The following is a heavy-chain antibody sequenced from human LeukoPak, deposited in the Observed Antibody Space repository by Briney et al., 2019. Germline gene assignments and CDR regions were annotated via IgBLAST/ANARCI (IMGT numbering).Heavy chain of an antibody. D-gene: IGHD1-1*01. V-gene: IGHV1-2*02. Sequence: ASVKVSCKASGYTFTGYYMHWVRQAPGQGFEWMGWINPNSGGTNYAQKFQGRVTMTRDTSISTAYMELSRLRSDDTAVYYCGRYNWNDGSFDYWGQGTLVTVSS. J-gene: IGHJ4*02. CDR1: GYTFTGYY. CDR2: INPNSGGT. CDR3: GRYNWNDGSFDY.